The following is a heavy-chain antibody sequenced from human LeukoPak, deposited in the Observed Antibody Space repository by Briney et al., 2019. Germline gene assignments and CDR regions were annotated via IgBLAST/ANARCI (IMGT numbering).Heavy chain of an antibody. J-gene: IGHJ6*03. Sequence: EGSLRLSCEASGFSFGSYNMNWVRQTPGKGLEWVSAISSGGGRTDYADSVKGRFTISRDNSKNTLFLQMNSLRAEDTAIYYCTKDRLLYTNGYYYMDVWGKGTTVIISS. CDR3: TKDRLLYTNGYYYMDV. V-gene: IGHV3-23*01. CDR1: GFSFGSYN. CDR2: ISSGGGRT. D-gene: IGHD6-19*01.